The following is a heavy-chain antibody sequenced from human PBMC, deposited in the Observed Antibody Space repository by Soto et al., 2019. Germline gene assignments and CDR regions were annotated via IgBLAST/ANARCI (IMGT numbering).Heavy chain of an antibody. V-gene: IGHV4-61*08. CDR3: ARDRGQWLVPFEY. D-gene: IGHD6-19*01. J-gene: IGHJ4*02. Sequence: SETLSLTCTVSGGSISSGDYYWSWIRQLPGKGLEWIGYIYYSGSTNYNPSLKSRVTISVDTSKNQFSLKLSSVTAAGTAVYYCARDRGQWLVPFEYWGQGTLVTVSS. CDR2: IYYSGST. CDR1: GGSISSGDYY.